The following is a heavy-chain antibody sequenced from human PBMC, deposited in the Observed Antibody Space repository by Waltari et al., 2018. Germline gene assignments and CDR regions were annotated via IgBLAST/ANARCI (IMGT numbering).Heavy chain of an antibody. D-gene: IGHD5-18*01. CDR3: ARQNIHSYGYGYFDF. Sequence: EVQLEQSGAEVKNPGESLKISCNGSGYSFAKYWIGWVRQMPGKGLEWMGVIYPGDYNTKYSLSFQGQVTISAETSISTAYLQWSSLKASDTAIYFCARQNIHSYGYGYFDFWGQGTLVTVSS. CDR1: GYSFAKYW. CDR2: IYPGDYNT. V-gene: IGHV5-51*01. J-gene: IGHJ4*02.